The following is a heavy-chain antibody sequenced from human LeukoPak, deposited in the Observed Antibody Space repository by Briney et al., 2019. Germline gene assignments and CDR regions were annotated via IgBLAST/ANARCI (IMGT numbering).Heavy chain of an antibody. CDR3: AKNRYSSISLGYFDL. V-gene: IGHV3-9*01. D-gene: IGHD6-13*01. CDR2: MSWNRCSI. Sequence: DAPGKGXEWVSGMSWNRCSIVYADSVNGRFTISRDNAKNSLYLQMNSLRAEDTALYYCAKNRYSSISLGYFDLWGRGTLITVSS. J-gene: IGHJ2*01.